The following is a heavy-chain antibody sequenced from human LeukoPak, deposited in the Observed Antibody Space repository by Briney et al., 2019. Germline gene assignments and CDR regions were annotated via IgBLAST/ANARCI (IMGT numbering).Heavy chain of an antibody. CDR3: VKDRDRNPARVNFDY. Sequence: GGSLRLSCSASGFTFSSYALHWVRQAPGKGLEYVSGVNSNGVSTNYADSVKGRITISRDNSNNTLHLQMSSLRGEDTAVYYCVKDRDRNPARVNFDYWGQGTLVTVSS. CDR1: GFTFSSYA. CDR2: VNSNGVST. J-gene: IGHJ4*02. D-gene: IGHD5-24*01. V-gene: IGHV3-64D*06.